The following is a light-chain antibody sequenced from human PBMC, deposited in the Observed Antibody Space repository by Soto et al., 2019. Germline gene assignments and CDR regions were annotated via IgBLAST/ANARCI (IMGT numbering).Light chain of an antibody. CDR2: DTS. Sequence: EIVLTQSPATLSLSPGERGTLSCRASQSVGRYLAWYQHKPGQPPRLLIYDTSNRAPGTPGRFGGSGSGTDFTLTISSLEPEDFAVYYCVQRSFWPWTVGQGTKVEVK. CDR3: VQRSFWPWT. J-gene: IGKJ1*01. V-gene: IGKV3-11*01. CDR1: QSVGRY.